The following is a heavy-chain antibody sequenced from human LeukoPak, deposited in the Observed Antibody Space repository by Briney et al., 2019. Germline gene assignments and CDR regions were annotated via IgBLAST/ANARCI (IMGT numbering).Heavy chain of an antibody. CDR1: GFTFSSYA. CDR2: ISGSGDNT. J-gene: IGHJ6*03. CDR3: AKTSLSDPSGHYYYMDV. Sequence: GGSLRLSCAASGFTFSSYAMNWVRQGPGKGLEWVSGISGSGDNTYYADSVKARFTISRDNSQNTVSLQLNNLRIEDTALYYCAKTSLSDPSGHYYYMDVWGKGTTVTVSS. D-gene: IGHD3-3*01. V-gene: IGHV3-23*01.